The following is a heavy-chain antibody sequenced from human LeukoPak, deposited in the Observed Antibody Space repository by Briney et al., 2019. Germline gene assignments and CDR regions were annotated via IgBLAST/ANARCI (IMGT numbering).Heavy chain of an antibody. CDR2: ISGSGDST. D-gene: IGHD6-13*01. V-gene: IGHV3-23*01. CDR1: GFAFSSYA. J-gene: IGHJ4*02. Sequence: GGSLRLSCAASGFAFSSYAMGWVRQAPGKGLEWVSAISGSGDSTYYGDSVKGRFTISRDNSKNTLYLQMNSLRAEDTAVYYCAKTRPLDSSSWSHGDYWGQGTLVTVSS. CDR3: AKTRPLDSSSWSHGDY.